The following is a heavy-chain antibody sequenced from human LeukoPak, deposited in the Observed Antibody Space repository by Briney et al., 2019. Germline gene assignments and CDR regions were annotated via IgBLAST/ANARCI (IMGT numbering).Heavy chain of an antibody. Sequence: ASVKVSCMSSGYTFSNYYMHWVRQAPGHGLEWMGIINPSGGTTSYAQRFQGRVTMTRDTSTSTVYMELSSLRSEDTAVYYCASSYGDTSMVVYYFYQSGMDVWGQG. V-gene: IGHV1-46*01. D-gene: IGHD5-18*01. CDR2: INPSGGTT. CDR1: GYTFSNYY. CDR3: ASSYGDTSMVVYYFYQSGMDV. J-gene: IGHJ6*02.